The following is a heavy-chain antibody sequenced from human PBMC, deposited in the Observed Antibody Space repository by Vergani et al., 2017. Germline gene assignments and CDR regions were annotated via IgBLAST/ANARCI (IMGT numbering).Heavy chain of an antibody. CDR3: AKDSPYYYDSSGYYPEYFQH. Sequence: VQLVESGGGLVKPGGSLRLSCAASGFTFSDYYMSWIRQAPGKGLEWVSAISGSGGSTYYADSVKGRFTISRDNSKNTLYLQMNSLRAEDTAVYYCAKDSPYYYDSSGYYPEYFQHWGQGTLVTVSS. D-gene: IGHD3-22*01. V-gene: IGHV3-23*04. CDR2: ISGSGGST. J-gene: IGHJ1*01. CDR1: GFTFSDYY.